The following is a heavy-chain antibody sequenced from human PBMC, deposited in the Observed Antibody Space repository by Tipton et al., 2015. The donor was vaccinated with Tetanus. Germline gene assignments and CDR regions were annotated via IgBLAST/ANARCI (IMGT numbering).Heavy chain of an antibody. V-gene: IGHV4-61*08. Sequence: LRLSCTVSGGSINSGDYYWSWIRQSPGKGLEWIGYISYSGSTNSNYSLKSRITISQDTSKNQFSLKLTSVTAADTAVYYCARANYDFPKKGPFDSWGQGTLVIVSS. D-gene: IGHD3-3*01. J-gene: IGHJ4*02. CDR3: ARANYDFPKKGPFDS. CDR2: ISYSGST. CDR1: GGSINSGDYY.